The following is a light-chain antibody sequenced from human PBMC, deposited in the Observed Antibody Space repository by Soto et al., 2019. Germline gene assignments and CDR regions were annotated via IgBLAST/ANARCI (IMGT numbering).Light chain of an antibody. V-gene: IGLV2-14*01. CDR3: SSYRISSKLV. CDR1: SSDVGGYKY. J-gene: IGLJ3*02. Sequence: SALTQPASVSGSPGQSITISCTGTSSDVGGYKYVSWYQQHPGKAPKLMIYEVSNRPSGVSNRFSGSKSGNTASLTISGLQAEDEADYYCSSYRISSKLVFGGGTKVTVL. CDR2: EVS.